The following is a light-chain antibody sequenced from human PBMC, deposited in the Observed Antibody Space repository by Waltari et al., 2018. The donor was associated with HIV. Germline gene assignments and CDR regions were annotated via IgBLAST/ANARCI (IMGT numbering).Light chain of an antibody. J-gene: IGLJ2*01. CDR1: SRDVGGYNY. CDR2: EVY. CDR3: ASYAGRNNLV. Sequence: QSALTQPPSASGSPGQSVTISCTGTSRDVGGYNYVSWYKQHPGEAPKVVIFEVYKQPSGVPDRLSGSKSGNTASLTVSGLQADDEATYYCASYAGRNNLVFGGGTKLTVL. V-gene: IGLV2-8*01.